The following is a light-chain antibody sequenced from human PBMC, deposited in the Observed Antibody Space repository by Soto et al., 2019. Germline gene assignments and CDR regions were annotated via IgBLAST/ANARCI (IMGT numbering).Light chain of an antibody. CDR3: QQYDNLPPYS. J-gene: IGKJ2*01. Sequence: DIQMTQSPSSLSASVGDRVTITCQASQDISNYLYWYQQKPGKAPKLLIYDASNLETGVPSRFSGSGSGTDFTFTISSLQPEDIATYYCQQYDNLPPYSVGQGTKLEIK. CDR2: DAS. V-gene: IGKV1-33*01. CDR1: QDISNY.